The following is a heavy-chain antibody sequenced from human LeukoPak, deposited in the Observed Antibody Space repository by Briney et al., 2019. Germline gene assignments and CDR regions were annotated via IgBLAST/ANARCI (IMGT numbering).Heavy chain of an antibody. D-gene: IGHD3-9*01. CDR3: ARHAIIGAFDI. CDR1: GGSISSSSYY. CDR2: MYYSGST. J-gene: IGHJ3*02. V-gene: IGHV4-39*01. Sequence: SETLSLTCTVSGGSISSSSYYWGWIRQPPGKGMEWIGSMYYSGSTYYNPSLKSRVTLSVDTSKNQFSLKLRSVTAADTAVYYCARHAIIGAFDIWGQGTMVTVSS.